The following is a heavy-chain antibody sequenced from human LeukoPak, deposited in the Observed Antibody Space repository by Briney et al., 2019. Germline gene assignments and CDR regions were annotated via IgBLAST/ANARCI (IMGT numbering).Heavy chain of an antibody. V-gene: IGHV1-24*01. CDR2: FDPEDGET. D-gene: IGHD6-19*01. J-gene: IGHJ6*02. CDR1: GYTLTELS. Sequence: ASVKVSCKVSGYTLTELSMHWVRQAPGKGLEWMGGFDPEDGETIYAQKFQGRVTMTEDTSTDAAYMELSSLRSEDTAVYYCATVGVLGRSGWYGMDVWGQGTTVTVSS. CDR3: ATVGVLGRSGWYGMDV.